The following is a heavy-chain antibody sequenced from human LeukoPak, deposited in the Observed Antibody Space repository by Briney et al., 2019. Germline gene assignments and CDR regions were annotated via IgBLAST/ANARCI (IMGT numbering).Heavy chain of an antibody. CDR2: ISSSGSTI. D-gene: IGHD1/OR15-1a*01. V-gene: IGHV3-11*01. CDR3: ARDSNWNNGGFDY. CDR1: GFTVSSNY. J-gene: IGHJ4*02. Sequence: PGGSLRLSCAASGFTVSSNYMSWVRQAPGKGLEWVSYISSSGSTIYYADSVKGRFTISRDNAKNSLYLQMSSLRAEDTAIYYCARDSNWNNGGFDYWGQGTLVTVSA.